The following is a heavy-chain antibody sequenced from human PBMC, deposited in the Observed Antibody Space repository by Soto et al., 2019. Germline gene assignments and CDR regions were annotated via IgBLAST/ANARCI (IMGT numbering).Heavy chain of an antibody. Sequence: QVQLVQSGAEVKKPGASVKVSCKASGYTFTSYDINWVRQATGQGLEWMGWMNPNSGNTGYAQKFQGRVTMTRNTSISTAYMELSSLRSEDTAVYYCARGLLLFGELLHGGMDVWGQGTTVTVSS. CDR3: ARGLLLFGELLHGGMDV. J-gene: IGHJ6*02. CDR1: GYTFTSYD. D-gene: IGHD3-10*01. CDR2: MNPNSGNT. V-gene: IGHV1-8*01.